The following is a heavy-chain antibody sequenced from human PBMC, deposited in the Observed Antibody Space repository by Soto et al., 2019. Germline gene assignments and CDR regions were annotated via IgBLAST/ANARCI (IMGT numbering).Heavy chain of an antibody. CDR3: AKDRVESGLGEVDY. J-gene: IGHJ4*02. V-gene: IGHV3-30*18. CDR2: ISYDGSKK. CDR1: GFTFNTNG. Sequence: VGSLRLSCAASGFTFNTNGMHWVRQAPGKGLEWVAIISYDGSKKYYADSVKGRLTISRDNSKNTLYLQMNSLRPEDTAVYFCAKDRVESGLGEVDYWGQGTLVTVSS. D-gene: IGHD3-16*01.